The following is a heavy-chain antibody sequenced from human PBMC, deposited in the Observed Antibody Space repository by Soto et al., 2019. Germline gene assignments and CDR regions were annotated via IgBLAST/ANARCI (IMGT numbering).Heavy chain of an antibody. CDR1: GYTFTNYA. D-gene: IGHD2-2*01. J-gene: IGHJ3*02. V-gene: IGHV1-3*01. Sequence: QVQLVQSGAEVKKPGASVKVSCKASGYTFTNYAMHWVRQAPGQRPEWMGWINAGNGNTKFSQRFQGRVTITRDTSANIAYMELSSLTSEDTAVYYCARAGFCSTTSCADACDIWGQGTMVTVSS. CDR2: INAGNGNT. CDR3: ARAGFCSTTSCADACDI.